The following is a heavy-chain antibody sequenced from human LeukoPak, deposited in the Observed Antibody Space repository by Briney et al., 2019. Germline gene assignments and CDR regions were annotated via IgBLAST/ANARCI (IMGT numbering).Heavy chain of an antibody. Sequence: SVEVSCKASGGTFSSYAISWVRQAPGQGLEWMGRIIPILGIANYAQKFQGRVTITADKSTSTAYMELSSLRSEDTAVYYCARESRDGYNWVNYWGQGTLVTVSS. CDR3: ARESRDGYNWVNY. CDR2: IIPILGIA. V-gene: IGHV1-69*04. CDR1: GGTFSSYA. J-gene: IGHJ4*02. D-gene: IGHD1-1*01.